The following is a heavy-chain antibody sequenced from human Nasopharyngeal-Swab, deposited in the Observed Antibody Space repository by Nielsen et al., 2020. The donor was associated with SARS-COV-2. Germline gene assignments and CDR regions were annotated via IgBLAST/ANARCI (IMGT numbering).Heavy chain of an antibody. CDR2: IYYSGST. CDR1: GGSFSSYY. Sequence: SQTLSLTCAVYGGSFSSYYWSWIRQPPGKGLEWIGYIYYSGSTNYNPSLKSRVTISVDTSKNQFSLKLSSVTAADTAVYYCARSGSYYLFDYWGQGTLVTVSS. D-gene: IGHD1-26*01. V-gene: IGHV4-59*01. CDR3: ARSGSYYLFDY. J-gene: IGHJ4*02.